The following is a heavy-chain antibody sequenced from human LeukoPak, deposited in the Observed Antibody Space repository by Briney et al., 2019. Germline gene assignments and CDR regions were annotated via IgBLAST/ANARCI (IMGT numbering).Heavy chain of an antibody. J-gene: IGHJ6*02. Sequence: GGSLRLSCTASGFTFSNYAMTWVRQAPGKGLEWVSCISGTGGRTYSADSVKGRFTISRDNSKNTLYLQMKNLRVEHTAVYYCAKGLHGGVGYGVDVWGQGTTVSVSS. V-gene: IGHV3-23*01. D-gene: IGHD3-16*01. CDR3: AKGLHGGVGYGVDV. CDR1: GFTFSNYA. CDR2: ISGTGGRT.